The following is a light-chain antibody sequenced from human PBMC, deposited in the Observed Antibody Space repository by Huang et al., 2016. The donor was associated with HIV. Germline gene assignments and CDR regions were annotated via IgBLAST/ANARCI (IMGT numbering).Light chain of an antibody. CDR1: QDVNNF. J-gene: IGKJ1*01. Sequence: AIRMTQSPSSLSASTGDRVTITCRASQDVNNFLAWYQQKPGKAPNLLIYASSILETGVPSRFSGSGSGTEFNLSIGCLQSEDFATYYCQQYYSYRAFGQGTQVEIK. CDR3: QQYYSYRA. CDR2: ASS. V-gene: IGKV1-8*01.